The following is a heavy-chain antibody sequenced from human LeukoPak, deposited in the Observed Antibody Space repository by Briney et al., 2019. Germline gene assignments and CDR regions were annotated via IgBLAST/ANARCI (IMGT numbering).Heavy chain of an antibody. CDR2: VNPISGHT. D-gene: IGHD2-15*01. J-gene: IGHJ4*02. CDR1: GYTFTSYD. Sequence: ASVKVSCKASGYTFTSYDINWVRQATGQGLEWMGWVNPISGHTGDAQKFQGRVTMTRNTSISTAYMELSSLTSEDTAVYYCARGAPGSYCSGGSCPYFDYWGQGTLVSVSS. CDR3: ARGAPGSYCSGGSCPYFDY. V-gene: IGHV1-8*01.